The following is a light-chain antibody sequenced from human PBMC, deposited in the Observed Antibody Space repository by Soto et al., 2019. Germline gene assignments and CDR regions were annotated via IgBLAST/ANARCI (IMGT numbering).Light chain of an antibody. CDR2: KAS. Sequence: DIHMTQSPSTLSASVGDRITITCRASQDVSQWLAWYQHKPGKAPKLLIYKASTLESGVSSRFSGRGSGTEFPLTSRDLQPDDSATYYCQQYSSDLTTVGQGTVLEIK. J-gene: IGKJ2*01. CDR1: QDVSQW. CDR3: QQYSSDLTT. V-gene: IGKV1-5*03.